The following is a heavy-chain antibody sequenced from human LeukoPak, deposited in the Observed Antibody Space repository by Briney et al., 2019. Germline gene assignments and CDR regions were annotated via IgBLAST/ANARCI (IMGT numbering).Heavy chain of an antibody. CDR2: IIPIFGTA. J-gene: IGHJ4*02. CDR1: GGTFSSYA. Sequence: SSVKVSCKASGGTFSSYAISWVRQAPGQGLEWMGGIIPIFGTANYAQMFQGRVTITTDESTSTAYMELSSLRSEDTAVYYCATHFYYDSSGYYNGDFDYWGQGTLVTVSS. D-gene: IGHD3-22*01. CDR3: ATHFYYDSSGYYNGDFDY. V-gene: IGHV1-69*05.